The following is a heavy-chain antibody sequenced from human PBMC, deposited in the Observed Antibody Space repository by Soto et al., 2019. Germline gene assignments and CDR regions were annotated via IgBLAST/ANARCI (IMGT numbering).Heavy chain of an antibody. CDR2: INHSGST. CDR1: GGSFSGYY. D-gene: IGHD6-13*01. Sequence: SETLSLTCAVYGGSFSGYYWSWIRQPPGKGLEWIGEINHSGSTNYNPSLKSRVTISVDTSKNQFSLKLSSVTAADTAVYYCARAEVGIAAAGDWYFDLWGRGTLVTV. J-gene: IGHJ2*01. V-gene: IGHV4-34*01. CDR3: ARAEVGIAAAGDWYFDL.